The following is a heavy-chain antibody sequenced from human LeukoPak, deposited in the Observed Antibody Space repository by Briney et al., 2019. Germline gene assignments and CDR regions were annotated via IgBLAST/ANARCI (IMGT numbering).Heavy chain of an antibody. Sequence: GGSLRLSCAASGFTFSDYYMSWIRQAPGKGLECVSYISSSGNTTYHADSVKGRFTISRDNAKNSLYLQMSSLRAEDTAVYYCAKDSSSWCDYWGQGTLVTVSS. V-gene: IGHV3-11*04. CDR3: AKDSSSWCDY. CDR1: GFTFSDYY. D-gene: IGHD6-13*01. J-gene: IGHJ4*02. CDR2: ISSSGNTT.